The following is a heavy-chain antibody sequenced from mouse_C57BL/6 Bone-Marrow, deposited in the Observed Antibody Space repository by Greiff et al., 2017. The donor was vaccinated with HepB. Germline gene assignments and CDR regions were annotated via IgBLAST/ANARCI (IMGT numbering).Heavy chain of an antibody. J-gene: IGHJ2*01. V-gene: IGHV1-62-2*01. Sequence: QVHVKQSGAELVKPGASVKLSCKASGYTFTEYTIHWVKQRSGQGLEWIGWFYPGSGSIKYNEKFKDKATLTADKSSSTVYMELSRLTSEDSAVYFCARHEDRALWLRGYFDYWGQGTTLTVSS. D-gene: IGHD2-2*01. CDR3: ARHEDRALWLRGYFDY. CDR1: GYTFTEYT. CDR2: FYPGSGSI.